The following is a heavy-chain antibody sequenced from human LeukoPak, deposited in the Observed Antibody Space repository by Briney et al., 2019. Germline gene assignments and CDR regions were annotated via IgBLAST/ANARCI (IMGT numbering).Heavy chain of an antibody. V-gene: IGHV3-13*01. CDR2: IGTAGDT. Sequence: GGSLSLSCAASGFTFSSYDMHWVRQATGKGLEWVSAIGTAGDTYYPGSVKGRFTISRENAKNSLYLQMNSLRAGDTAVYYCARDAIYGGAFDIWGQGTMVTVSS. CDR3: ARDAIYGGAFDI. CDR1: GFTFSSYD. D-gene: IGHD1-26*01. J-gene: IGHJ3*02.